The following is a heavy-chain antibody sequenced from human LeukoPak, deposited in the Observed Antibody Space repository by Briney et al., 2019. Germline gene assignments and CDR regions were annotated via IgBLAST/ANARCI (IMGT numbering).Heavy chain of an antibody. V-gene: IGHV3-23*01. Sequence: TGGSLRLSCAASGFTFSSYTMSWVRQAPGKGLEWVSAISGSGGNTYYADSVKGRFTISRDNSKNTLYLQVNSLRAEDTAVYYCAKDRAYTYPYYGMDVWGQGTTVTVSS. CDR2: ISGSGGNT. CDR3: AKDRAYTYPYYGMDV. D-gene: IGHD3-16*01. J-gene: IGHJ6*02. CDR1: GFTFSSYT.